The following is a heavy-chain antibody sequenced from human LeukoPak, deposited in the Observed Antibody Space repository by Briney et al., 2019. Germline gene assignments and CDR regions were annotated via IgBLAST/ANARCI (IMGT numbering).Heavy chain of an antibody. V-gene: IGHV3-30-3*01. CDR3: ARASSPYYYDSSGYYEAGY. CDR2: ISYDGSNK. D-gene: IGHD3-22*01. J-gene: IGHJ4*02. CDR1: GFTFSSYA. Sequence: GGSLRLSCAASGFTFSSYAMHWVRQAPGKGLEWVAVISYDGSNKYYADSVKGRFTISRDDSKNTLYLQMNSLRAEDTAVYYCARASSPYYYDSSGYYEAGYWGQGTLVTVSS.